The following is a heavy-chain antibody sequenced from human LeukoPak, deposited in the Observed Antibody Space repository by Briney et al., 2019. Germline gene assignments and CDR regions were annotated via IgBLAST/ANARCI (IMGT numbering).Heavy chain of an antibody. J-gene: IGHJ4*02. V-gene: IGHV4-61*10. CDR2: IYYSGST. Sequence: PSETLSLTCTVSGGSISSGSYYWSWIRQPAGKALEWIGYIYYSGSTNYNPSLKSRVTISVDTSKNQFSLKLSSVTAADTAVYYCARAGTMGSGVGFRVGYFDCWGQGTLVTVSS. CDR3: ARAGTMGSGVGFRVGYFDC. CDR1: GGSISSGSYY. D-gene: IGHD3-10*01.